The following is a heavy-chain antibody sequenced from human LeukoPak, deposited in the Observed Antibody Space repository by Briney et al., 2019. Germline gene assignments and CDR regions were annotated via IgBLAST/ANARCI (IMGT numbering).Heavy chain of an antibody. J-gene: IGHJ2*01. CDR2: ISRGGSPI. CDR3: ARDLPYYYDSSGYYSGWYFDL. CDR1: GFTFSSYE. Sequence: PGGSLRLSCAASGFTFSSYEMNWVRQAPGKGLEWVSSISRGGSPIFYADSVRGRFTTSRDNAKKSLFLQMTSLRAEDTAVYYCARDLPYYYDSSGYYSGWYFDLWGRGTLVTVSS. V-gene: IGHV3-48*03. D-gene: IGHD3-22*01.